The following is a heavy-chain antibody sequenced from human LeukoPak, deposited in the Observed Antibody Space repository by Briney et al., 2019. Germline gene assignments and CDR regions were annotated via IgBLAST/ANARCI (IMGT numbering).Heavy chain of an antibody. CDR3: ARGGRYFDY. Sequence: PSETLSLTCTVSGGSISSSSYYWGWIRQPPGKGLEGIGSIYYSGSTYYNPSLKSRVTISVDTSKNQFSLKLSSVTAADTAVYYCARGGRYFDYWGQGTLVTVSS. V-gene: IGHV4-39*07. J-gene: IGHJ4*02. CDR1: GGSISSSSYY. CDR2: IYYSGST. D-gene: IGHD3-16*01.